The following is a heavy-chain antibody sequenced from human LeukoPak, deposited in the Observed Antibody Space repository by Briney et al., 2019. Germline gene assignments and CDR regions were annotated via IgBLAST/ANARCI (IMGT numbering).Heavy chain of an antibody. D-gene: IGHD3-22*01. CDR2: INSDGSST. V-gene: IGHV3-74*01. J-gene: IGHJ4*02. CDR3: ARAYYDSSGPDY. CDR1: GFTFSSYW. Sequence: GGSLRLSCAASGFTFSSYWMHWVRQAPGKGLVWVSRINSDGSSTSYADSVKGRSTISRDNARNTLYLQMNSLRAEDTAVYYCARAYYDSSGPDYWGQGTLVTASS.